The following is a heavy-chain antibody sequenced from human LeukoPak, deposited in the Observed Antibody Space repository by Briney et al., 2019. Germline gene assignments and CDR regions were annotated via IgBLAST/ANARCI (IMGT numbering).Heavy chain of an antibody. D-gene: IGHD4-17*01. Sequence: EASVKVSCKASGYTSTSYAMNWVRQAPGQGLEWMGWINTITGNPTYAQGFTGRFVFSLDTSVSTAYLQISSLKAEDTAVYFCARGDGDYVHLFDYWGQGTLVTVSS. J-gene: IGHJ4*02. CDR2: INTITGNP. CDR1: GYTSTSYA. V-gene: IGHV7-4-1*02. CDR3: ARGDGDYVHLFDY.